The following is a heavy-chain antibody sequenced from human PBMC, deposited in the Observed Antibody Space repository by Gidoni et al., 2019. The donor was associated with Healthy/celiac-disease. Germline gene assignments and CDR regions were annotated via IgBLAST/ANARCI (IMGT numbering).Heavy chain of an antibody. J-gene: IGHJ3*02. CDR1: GFPFRSYS. CDR2: ISSSSSTI. CDR3: ARGWFGELYDAFDI. V-gene: IGHV3-48*01. D-gene: IGHD3-10*01. Sequence: EVQLVQPGGGLVQPGGSLRLPCAASGFPFRSYSMNWVRQAPGKGLEWVSYISSSSSTIYYADSVKGRFTISRDNAKNSLYLQMNSLRAEDTAVYYCARGWFGELYDAFDIWGQGTMVTVSS.